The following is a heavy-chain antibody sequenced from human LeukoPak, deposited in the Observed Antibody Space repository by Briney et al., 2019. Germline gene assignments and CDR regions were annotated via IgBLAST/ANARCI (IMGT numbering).Heavy chain of an antibody. Sequence: SETLSLTCTVSGGSISSYYWSWIRQPPGKGLEWIGHIYNRGSTYYNPSLKSRVTISVGTSKNQFSLRLSSVTAADTAVYYCARVDDILTGYSFDYWGPGSLVTVSS. D-gene: IGHD3-9*01. J-gene: IGHJ4*02. CDR3: ARVDDILTGYSFDY. CDR2: IYNRGST. CDR1: GGSISSYY. V-gene: IGHV4-59*01.